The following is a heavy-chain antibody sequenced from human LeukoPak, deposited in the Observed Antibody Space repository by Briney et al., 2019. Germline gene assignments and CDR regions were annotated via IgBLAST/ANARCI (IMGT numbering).Heavy chain of an antibody. CDR3: ARESISGYYFDY. J-gene: IGHJ4*02. Sequence: GGSLRLSCAASGFTFSSYAMSWVRQAPGKGLEWVSAISGSGGSTYYADSVKGRFTISRDNSKNTLYLQMNSLRAEDTALYYCARESISGYYFDYWGQGTLVTVSS. D-gene: IGHD2-21*01. CDR2: ISGSGGST. CDR1: GFTFSSYA. V-gene: IGHV3-23*01.